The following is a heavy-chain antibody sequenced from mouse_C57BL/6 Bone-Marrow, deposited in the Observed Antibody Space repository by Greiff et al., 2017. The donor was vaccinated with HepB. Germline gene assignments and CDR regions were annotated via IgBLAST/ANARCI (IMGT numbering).Heavy chain of an antibody. CDR3: ARVRGIGDY. CDR1: GYTFTSYW. D-gene: IGHD2-14*01. J-gene: IGHJ4*01. Sequence: QVQLQQPGAELVRPGSSVKLSCKASGYTFTSYWMHWVKQRPIQGLEWIGNIDPSDSETHYNQKFKDKATLTVDKSSSTAYMQLSSLTYEDSAVYYCARVRGIGDYWGQGTSVTVSS. V-gene: IGHV1-52*01. CDR2: IDPSDSET.